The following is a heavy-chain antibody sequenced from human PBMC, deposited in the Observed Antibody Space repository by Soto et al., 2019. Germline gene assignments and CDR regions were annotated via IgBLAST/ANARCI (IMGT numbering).Heavy chain of an antibody. CDR1: GASISGFY. D-gene: IGHD1-1*01. CDR2: IYATGTT. J-gene: IGHJ5*02. Sequence: SETLSLTCAVSGASISGFYWSWIRKSAGKGLEWIGRIYATGTTDYNPSLKSRVMMSVDTSKKQFSLKLRSVTAADTAVYYCVRDGRKTLRDWFDPWGQGISVTVSS. V-gene: IGHV4-4*07. CDR3: VRDGRKTLRDWFDP.